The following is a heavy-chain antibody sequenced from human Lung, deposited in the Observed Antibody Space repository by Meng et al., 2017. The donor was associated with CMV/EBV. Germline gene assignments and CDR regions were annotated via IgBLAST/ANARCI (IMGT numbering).Heavy chain of an antibody. Sequence: ASXXVSXKASGYTFTTYDINWVRQATGQGLKWMGWMNPNSGNTGYAQKFQGRVTLTRVTSITTAYMELSSLTSDDTAVYYCARTRIEVEPDGRKIKYYNYGMDVWXQGTXVTVSS. V-gene: IGHV1-8*01. CDR3: ARTRIEVEPDGRKIKYYNYGMDV. D-gene: IGHD2-2*01. CDR2: MNPNSGNT. J-gene: IGHJ6*02. CDR1: GYTFTTYD.